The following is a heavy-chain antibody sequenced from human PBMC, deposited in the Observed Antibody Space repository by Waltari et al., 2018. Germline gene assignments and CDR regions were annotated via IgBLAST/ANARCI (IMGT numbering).Heavy chain of an antibody. V-gene: IGHV4-34*01. CDR3: ARGRGYYYYGSGSYWY. CDR2: INHSGST. J-gene: IGHJ4*02. CDR1: GGSFSVYS. Sequence: QVQLQQWGAGLLKPSETLSLTCAAYGGSFSVYSWSWIRQPPGKGLEWIGEINHSGSTNYTPSRQSRDTISVDTSRIQCSLKLSSVTAADTAVYYCARGRGYYYYGSGSYWYWGQGTLVTVSS. D-gene: IGHD3-10*01.